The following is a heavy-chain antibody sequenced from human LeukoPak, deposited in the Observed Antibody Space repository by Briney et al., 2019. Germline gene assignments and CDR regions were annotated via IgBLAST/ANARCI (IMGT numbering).Heavy chain of an antibody. J-gene: IGHJ4*02. CDR2: ISYDGSNK. V-gene: IGHV3-30*18. CDR3: AKSEGSSSWIYFGF. D-gene: IGHD6-13*01. CDR1: GFTFSSYG. Sequence: GGSLRLSCAASGFTFSSYGMHWVRQAPGKGLEWVAVISYDGSNKYYADSVKGRFTISRDNSKNTLYLQMNSLRAEDTAVYCCAKSEGSSSWIYFGFWGQGTLLTVSS.